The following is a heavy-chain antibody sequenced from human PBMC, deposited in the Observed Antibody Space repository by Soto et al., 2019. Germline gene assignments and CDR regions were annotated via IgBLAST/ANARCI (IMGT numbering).Heavy chain of an antibody. CDR3: ARAGGNSVTDHWHCDS. D-gene: IGHD2-21*02. J-gene: IGHJ4*02. CDR1: GFIFNTYS. V-gene: IGHV3-33*01. Sequence: VGSLRLSCVASGFIFNTYSMHWVRQPPGKGLEWLAAIWYDGTQKYYADSVKGRFIISRDNSKKTMYLGMNSLRAEDTAVYYRARAGGNSVTDHWHCDSCGQGTMVTVYS. CDR2: IWYDGTQK.